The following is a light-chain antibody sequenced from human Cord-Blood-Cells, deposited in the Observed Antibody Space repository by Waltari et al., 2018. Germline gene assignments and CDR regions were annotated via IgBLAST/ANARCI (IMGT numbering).Light chain of an antibody. CDR2: DGS. V-gene: IGKV1-5*01. Sequence: DIQITQSPFTLSASVGDRVTITCRASQSISSWLAWYQQKPGKAPKLLIYDGSSLESGVPSRFSGSASVTEFTLTLSSLQPDDFATYYCQQYNSYSSTFGQGTKVEIK. J-gene: IGKJ1*01. CDR3: QQYNSYSST. CDR1: QSISSW.